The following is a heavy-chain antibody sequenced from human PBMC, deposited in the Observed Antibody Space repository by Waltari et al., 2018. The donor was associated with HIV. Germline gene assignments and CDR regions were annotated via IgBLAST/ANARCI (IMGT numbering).Heavy chain of an antibody. J-gene: IGHJ3*02. D-gene: IGHD1-26*01. Sequence: QVQLVPSGAEVKKPGASVKVSCKASGYTFTGYYMHWVRQAPGQGLEWMGWINPNSGGTNYAQKFQGRVTMTRDTSISTAYMELNSLRSDDTAVYYCARDPRGSWGAFDIWGQGTMVTVSS. V-gene: IGHV1-2*02. CDR2: INPNSGGT. CDR3: ARDPRGSWGAFDI. CDR1: GYTFTGYY.